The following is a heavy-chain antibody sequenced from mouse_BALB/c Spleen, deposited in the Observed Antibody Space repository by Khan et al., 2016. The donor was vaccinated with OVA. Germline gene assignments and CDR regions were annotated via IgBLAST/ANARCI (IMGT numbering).Heavy chain of an antibody. D-gene: IGHD4-1*01. V-gene: IGHV3-2*02. J-gene: IGHJ4*01. Sequence: ELVESGPGLVKPSQSLSLTCTVTGYSITSDYAWNWIRQFPGNKLEWMGYISYSGSTTYNPSLKSRISITRDTSKDQFFLQLKSVTSEDTATYYCASELGRYYALDYWGQGTSVTVSS. CDR2: ISYSGST. CDR3: ASELGRYYALDY. CDR1: GYSITSDYA.